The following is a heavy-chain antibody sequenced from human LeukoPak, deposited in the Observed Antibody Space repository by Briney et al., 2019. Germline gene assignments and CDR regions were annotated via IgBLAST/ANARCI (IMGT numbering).Heavy chain of an antibody. CDR1: GFTFSYYG. D-gene: IGHD6-13*01. CDR2: IWHDGSLK. V-gene: IGHV3-33*06. Sequence: GGSLRLSCAASGFTFSYYGVHWVRQAPGKGLDWVAVIWHDGSLKYYADSVRGRFTISRDNSMNTVYLQMNSLRAEDTAVYYCAKVRQFTAATGTGLDYWGQGTLVTVSS. CDR3: AKVRQFTAATGTGLDY. J-gene: IGHJ4*02.